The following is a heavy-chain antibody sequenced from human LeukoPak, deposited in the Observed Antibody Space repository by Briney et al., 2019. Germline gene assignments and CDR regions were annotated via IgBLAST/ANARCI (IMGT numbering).Heavy chain of an antibody. CDR3: ARDPYYYDSWGGFDY. CDR1: GGTFSSYA. J-gene: IGHJ4*02. V-gene: IGHV1-69*04. Sequence: GASVKISCKASGGTFSSYAISWVRQAPGQGLEWMGRIIPILGIANYAQKFQGRVTITADKSTSTAYMELSSLRSEDTAVYYCARDPYYYDSWGGFDYWGQGTLVSVSS. CDR2: IIPILGIA. D-gene: IGHD3-22*01.